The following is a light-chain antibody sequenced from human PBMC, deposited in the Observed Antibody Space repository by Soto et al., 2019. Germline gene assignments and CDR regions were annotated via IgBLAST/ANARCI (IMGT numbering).Light chain of an antibody. CDR3: QQYNNWPRT. CDR2: DAS. J-gene: IGKJ1*01. Sequence: EIVMTQSPATLSVSPGEGATLSCRASQSVSRNLAWYQQTRGQAPRLLMFDASTRATGIPARFSGSGSGTDFTLNSSSLQSEDSAIYYCQQYNNWPRTFGQGTKVDIK. CDR1: QSVSRN. V-gene: IGKV3-15*01.